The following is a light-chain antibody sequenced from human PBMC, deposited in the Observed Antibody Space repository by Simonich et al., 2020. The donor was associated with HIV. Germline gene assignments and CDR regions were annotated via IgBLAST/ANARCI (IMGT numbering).Light chain of an antibody. CDR2: AAS. J-gene: IGKJ3*01. V-gene: IGKV1-9*01. CDR3: QQLNSFT. Sequence: DIQMTQSPSSLSASVGDRVTITCRASQSISSYLNWYQQKPGKAHKLLIYAASSLQSVVPSRFSGSGSGTEFTLTISSLQPEDFATYYCQQLNSFTFGPGTKVDIK. CDR1: QSISSY.